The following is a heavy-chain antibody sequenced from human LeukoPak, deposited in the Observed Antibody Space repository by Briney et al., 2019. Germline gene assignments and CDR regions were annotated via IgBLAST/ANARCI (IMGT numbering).Heavy chain of an antibody. CDR2: INPSGGST. D-gene: IGHD3-22*01. Sequence: ASVKVSCKASGYTFTSYYMHWVRQAPGQGLEWMGIINPSGGSTSYAQKFQGRVTMTRDMSTSTVYMELSSLRSEDTAVYYCVRGEWTYYYDSSGYHGDYWGQGTLVTVSS. V-gene: IGHV1-46*01. J-gene: IGHJ4*02. CDR3: VRGEWTYYYDSSGYHGDY. CDR1: GYTFTSYY.